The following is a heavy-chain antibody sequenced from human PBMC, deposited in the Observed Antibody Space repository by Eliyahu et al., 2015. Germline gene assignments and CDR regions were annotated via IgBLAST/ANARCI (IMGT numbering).Heavy chain of an antibody. CDR3: AKDLPPILVPAPFDI. V-gene: IGHV3-30*18. J-gene: IGHJ3*02. Sequence: QVQLVESGGGVVQPGRSLRLSCAASGFTFIXYGMHWVRQAPGKGVEWVAVISYDGSNKYYADSVKGRFTISRDNSKNTLYLQMNSLRAEDTAVYYCAKDLPPILVPAPFDIWGQGTMVTVSS. D-gene: IGHD2-8*02. CDR1: GFTFIXYG. CDR2: ISYDGSNK.